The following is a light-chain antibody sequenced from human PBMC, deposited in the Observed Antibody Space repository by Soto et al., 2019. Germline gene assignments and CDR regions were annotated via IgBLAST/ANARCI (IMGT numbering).Light chain of an antibody. Sequence: QSVLTQSSSASASLGSSVKLTCTLSSGHSRYSIAWHQQQPGKAPRYLMKLEGSGSYNKGSGVPDRFSGSSSGADRYLTISNLQFEDEAQYYCETWDSNTYVVFGGGTKLTVL. CDR3: ETWDSNTYVV. V-gene: IGLV4-60*02. CDR1: SGHSRYS. CDR2: LEGSGSY. J-gene: IGLJ2*01.